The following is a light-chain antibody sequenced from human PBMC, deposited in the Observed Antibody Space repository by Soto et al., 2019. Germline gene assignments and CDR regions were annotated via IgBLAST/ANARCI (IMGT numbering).Light chain of an antibody. CDR3: MQGTHWPIT. CDR2: KVS. V-gene: IGKV2-30*02. CDR1: XILVHSDGIAY. Sequence: EVVMTQSPLSLPATLGQPSSMSCXSNXILVHSDGIAYFSWFQQRPGRSPRRLIYKVSNRDSGVPARFSGSGSGTDFALKISRVEAEDVGVYYCMQGTHWPITFGQGTRLEIK. J-gene: IGKJ5*01.